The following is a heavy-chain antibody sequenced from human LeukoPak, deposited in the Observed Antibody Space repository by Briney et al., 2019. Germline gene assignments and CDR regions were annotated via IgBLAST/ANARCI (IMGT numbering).Heavy chain of an antibody. D-gene: IGHD3-22*01. J-gene: IGHJ3*02. CDR2: ISAYNGNT. V-gene: IGHV1-18*01. Sequence: GASVKVSCKASGYTFTSYGISWVRQAPGQGLEWMGWISAYNGNTNYAQKLQGRVTMTTDTSTSTAYMELRSLRSDDTAVYYCAREHSSGYYFDAFDIWGQGTMVTVSS. CDR3: AREHSSGYYFDAFDI. CDR1: GYTFTSYG.